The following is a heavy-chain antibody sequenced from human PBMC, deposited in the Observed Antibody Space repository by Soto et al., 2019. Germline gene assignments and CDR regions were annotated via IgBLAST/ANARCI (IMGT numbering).Heavy chain of an antibody. J-gene: IGHJ4*02. CDR1: GGAFNGYY. Sequence: QVHLQQWGAGLLKPSETLSLTCAVNGGAFNGYYWTWIRQSPGKGLQWIGEINHSGTVDYNPSPKSRVTFSIDTSKKQFSLTLTSVTAADTAVYYCARAGAALVRGSIGGFDYWGQGTLVTVSS. CDR2: INHSGTV. D-gene: IGHD3-10*01. CDR3: ARAGAALVRGSIGGFDY. V-gene: IGHV4-34*01.